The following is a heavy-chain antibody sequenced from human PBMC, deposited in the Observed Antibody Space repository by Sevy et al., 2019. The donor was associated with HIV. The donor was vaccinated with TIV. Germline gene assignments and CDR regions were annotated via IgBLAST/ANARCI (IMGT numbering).Heavy chain of an antibody. V-gene: IGHV3-23*01. Sequence: GGSLRLSCVASGFTFSSYAMSWVRQAPGKGLEWVSAISGSGGSTYYADSVKGRFTISRDNSKNTLYLQMNSLRAEDTAVYYCAKAEGGYDSSGYYYGYFDYWGQGTLVTVSS. CDR3: AKAEGGYDSSGYYYGYFDY. CDR2: ISGSGGST. J-gene: IGHJ4*02. CDR1: GFTFSSYA. D-gene: IGHD3-22*01.